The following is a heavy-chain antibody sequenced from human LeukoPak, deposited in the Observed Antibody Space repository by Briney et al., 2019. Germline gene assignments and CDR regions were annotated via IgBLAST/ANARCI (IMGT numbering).Heavy chain of an antibody. V-gene: IGHV1-46*01. CDR2: INPSGGGT. CDR1: GYTFTSYH. J-gene: IGHJ4*02. Sequence: VASVKVSCKASGYTFTSYHMHWVRHAPGHGLEWMGLINPSGGGTSYAQKFQGRVTMTSDTSTSTVYMELSSLRSEDTAVYYCARARVMATIRPYFDYWGQGTLVIVSS. D-gene: IGHD5-24*01. CDR3: ARARVMATIRPYFDY.